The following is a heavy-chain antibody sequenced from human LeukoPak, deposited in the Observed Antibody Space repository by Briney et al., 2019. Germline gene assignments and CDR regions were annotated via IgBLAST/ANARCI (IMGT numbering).Heavy chain of an antibody. Sequence: PGGSLRLSCAASGFTFSSYAMSRVRQDPGKGLEWVSGISGSGGSTYYVDSVKGRFTISRDNSKNTLNLQMDSLRAEDTAVYYCAKQGQSSRWYDFDYWGQGTLVTVSS. D-gene: IGHD6-13*01. CDR2: ISGSGGST. CDR1: GFTFSSYA. CDR3: AKQGQSSRWYDFDY. J-gene: IGHJ4*02. V-gene: IGHV3-23*01.